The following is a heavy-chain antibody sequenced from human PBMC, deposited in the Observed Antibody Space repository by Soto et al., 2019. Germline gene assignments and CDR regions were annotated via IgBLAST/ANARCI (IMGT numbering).Heavy chain of an antibody. CDR1: GFSFSSFA. V-gene: IGHV3-23*01. Sequence: EVQLLESGGGFIHPGGSLRLSCAASGFSFSSFAMNWVRQAPGKGLEWVSNISGSADSTFYADSVKGRFTISRDNSKSPLYLQINTLRAEDTAVYYCAKTRGAMIYAISVYGMDVWGQGTTVTVSS. J-gene: IGHJ6*02. CDR2: ISGSADST. D-gene: IGHD2-8*01. CDR3: AKTRGAMIYAISVYGMDV.